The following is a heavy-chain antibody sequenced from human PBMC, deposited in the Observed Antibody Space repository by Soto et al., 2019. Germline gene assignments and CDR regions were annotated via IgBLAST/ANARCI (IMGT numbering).Heavy chain of an antibody. Sequence: SLKVSCKSSGCTFSSYTISWVRQAPGQGLEWMGRIIPILGIANYAQKFQGRVTITADKSTSTAYMELSSLRSEDTAVYYCARDHFDYGDYYFDYWGQGTLVTVSS. V-gene: IGHV1-69*04. J-gene: IGHJ4*02. CDR2: IIPILGIA. D-gene: IGHD4-17*01. CDR3: ARDHFDYGDYYFDY. CDR1: GCTFSSYT.